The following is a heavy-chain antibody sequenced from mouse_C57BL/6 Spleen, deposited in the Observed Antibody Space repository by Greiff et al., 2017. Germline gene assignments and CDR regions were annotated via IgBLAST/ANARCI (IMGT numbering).Heavy chain of an antibody. CDR3: ARRDYDNYFDY. J-gene: IGHJ2*01. V-gene: IGHV1-76*01. CDR2: LYPGSGNT. Sequence: QVQLKQSGAELVRPGASVKLSCKASGYTFTDYYINWVKQRPGQGLEWIARLYPGSGNTYYNEKFKGKATLTAEKSSSTAYMQLSSLTSEDSAVYFCARRDYDNYFDYWGQGTTLTVSS. CDR1: GYTFTDYY. D-gene: IGHD2-4*01.